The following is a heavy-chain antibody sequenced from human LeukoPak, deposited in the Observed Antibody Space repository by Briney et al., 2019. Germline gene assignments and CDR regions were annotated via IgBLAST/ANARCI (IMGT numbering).Heavy chain of an antibody. CDR1: SGSISSSSYY. Sequence: SETLSLTCTVSSGSISSSSYYWGWIRQPPGKGLEWIGSIYYSGSTYYNPSLNSRVTISVDTSENQFSLKLSSVTAADTAVYYCARATYYYDSSGYYRYYYFDYWGQGTLVTVSS. V-gene: IGHV4-39*07. CDR3: ARATYYYDSSGYYRYYYFDY. J-gene: IGHJ4*02. D-gene: IGHD3-22*01. CDR2: IYYSGST.